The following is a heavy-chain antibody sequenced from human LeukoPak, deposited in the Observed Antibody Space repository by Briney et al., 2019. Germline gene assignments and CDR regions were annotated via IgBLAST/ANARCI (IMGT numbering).Heavy chain of an antibody. Sequence: ASVKVSCKASGYTFTSYDFNWVRQAPGQGPEWIGWMNPNSGTTGYAQKFQGRVTMTRDTSISTAYMDLSSLRSEDTAVYYCARERKAANYYFDYWGQGTLVTVSS. V-gene: IGHV1-8*01. CDR1: GYTFTSYD. D-gene: IGHD1-14*01. CDR3: ARERKAANYYFDY. J-gene: IGHJ4*02. CDR2: MNPNSGTT.